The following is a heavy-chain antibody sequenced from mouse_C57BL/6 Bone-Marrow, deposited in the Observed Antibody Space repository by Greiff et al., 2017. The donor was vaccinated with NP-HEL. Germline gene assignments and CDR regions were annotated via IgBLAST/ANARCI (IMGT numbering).Heavy chain of an antibody. CDR2: INPSSGGT. J-gene: IGHJ2*01. CDR1: GYTFTSYW. D-gene: IGHD1-1*01. CDR3: ARCITLDY. Sequence: VQLQQPGTELVKPGASVKLSCKASGYTFTSYWMHWVKQRPGQGLEWFGNINPSSGGTNYNEKFKSKTTLTVDKPSSTAYRQPSSLTAKDSAVYYCARCITLDYWGQGTTLTVSS. V-gene: IGHV1-53*01.